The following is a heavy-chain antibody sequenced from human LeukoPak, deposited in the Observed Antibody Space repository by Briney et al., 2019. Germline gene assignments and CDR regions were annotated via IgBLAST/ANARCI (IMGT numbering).Heavy chain of an antibody. D-gene: IGHD6-13*01. J-gene: IGHJ6*02. V-gene: IGHV4-59*12. CDR2: IYYSGST. CDR3: AREQLVLDYGMDV. Sequence: SETLSLTCTVSGGSISSYYWSWIWQPPGKGLEWIGYIYYSGSTNYNPSLKSRVTMSVDTSKNQFSLKLSSVTAADTAVYYCAREQLVLDYGMDVWGQGTTVTVSS. CDR1: GGSISSYY.